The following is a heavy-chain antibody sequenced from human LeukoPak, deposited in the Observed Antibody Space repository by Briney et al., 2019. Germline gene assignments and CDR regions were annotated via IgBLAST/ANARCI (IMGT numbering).Heavy chain of an antibody. CDR2: INHSGST. D-gene: IGHD6-19*01. CDR3: ARFIRSIAVAGYDY. V-gene: IGHV4-39*07. J-gene: IGHJ4*02. CDR1: GGSISSSSYY. Sequence: SETLSLTCTVSGGSISSSSYYWSWIRQPPGKGLEWIGEINHSGSTNYNPSLKSRVTISVDTSKNQFSLKLSSVTAADTAVYYCARFIRSIAVAGYDYWGQGTLVTVSS.